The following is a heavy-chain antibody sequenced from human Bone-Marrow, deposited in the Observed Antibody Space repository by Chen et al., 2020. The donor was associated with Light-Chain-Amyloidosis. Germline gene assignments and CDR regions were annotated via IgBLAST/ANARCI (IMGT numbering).Heavy chain of an antibody. J-gene: IGHJ6*02. CDR1: GYTFTGYY. D-gene: IGHD1-26*01. CDR3: ARTIVGATKRKGYYYDGMDV. V-gene: IGHV1-2*02. Sequence: QVQLVQSGAEVKKPGASVKVSCKASGYTFTGYYMHWVRQAPGQGLEWMGWINPNGGGTNYAQKFQGRVTMTRDTSSSTAYMELSRLRSDDTAVYYCARTIVGATKRKGYYYDGMDVWGQGTTVTVSS. CDR2: INPNGGGT.